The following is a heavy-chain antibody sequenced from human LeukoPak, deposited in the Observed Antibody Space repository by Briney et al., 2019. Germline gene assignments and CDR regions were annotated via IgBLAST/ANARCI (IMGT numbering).Heavy chain of an antibody. CDR1: GGSISSYY. CDR3: ARASLRWFGESYDY. CDR2: IYYSGST. V-gene: IGHV4-59*01. Sequence: SETLSLTCTVSGGSISSYYWSWIRQPPGKGLEWIGYIYYSGSTNYSPSLKSRVTISVDTSKNQFSLKLSSVTAADTAVYYCARASLRWFGESYDYWGQGTLVTVSS. J-gene: IGHJ4*02. D-gene: IGHD3-10*01.